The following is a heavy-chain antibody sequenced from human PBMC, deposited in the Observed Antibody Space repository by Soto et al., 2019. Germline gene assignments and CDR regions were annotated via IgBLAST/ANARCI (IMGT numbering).Heavy chain of an antibody. V-gene: IGHV4-34*01. CDR2: INHSGST. D-gene: IGHD3-22*01. J-gene: IGHJ4*02. CDR1: GGSFSGYY. Sequence: SETLSLTCAVYGGSFSGYYWSWIRQPPGKGLEWIGEINHSGSTNYNPSLKSRVTISVDTSKNQFSLKLSSVTAADTAVYYCASHYYDSSGHVTALVDYWGQGTLVTVSS. CDR3: ASHYYDSSGHVTALVDY.